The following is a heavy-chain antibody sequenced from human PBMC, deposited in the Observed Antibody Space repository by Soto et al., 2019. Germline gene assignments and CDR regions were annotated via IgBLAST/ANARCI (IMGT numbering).Heavy chain of an antibody. CDR3: ARDRYGDYNADAFDI. D-gene: IGHD4-17*01. J-gene: IGHJ3*02. CDR2: IYYSGST. Sequence: SETLSLTCTVSGGSISSGGYYWSWIRQRPGKGLEWIGYIYYSGSTYYNPSLKSRVTISVDTSKNQFSLKLSSVTAADTAVYYCARDRYGDYNADAFDIWGQGTMVTVSS. CDR1: GGSISSGGYY. V-gene: IGHV4-31*03.